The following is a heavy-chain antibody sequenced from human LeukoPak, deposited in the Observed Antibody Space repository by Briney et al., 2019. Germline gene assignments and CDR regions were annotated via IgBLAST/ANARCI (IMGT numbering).Heavy chain of an antibody. CDR1: GCSISSYY. CDR2: IYYSGST. J-gene: IGHJ3*02. Sequence: PSETLSLTCTVSGCSISSYYWSWIRQPPGKGLEWIGYIYYSGSTNYNPSLKSRVTISVDTSKNQFSLKLSSVTAADTAVYYCARDVESGVAFDIWGQGTMVTVSS. CDR3: ARDVESGVAFDI. V-gene: IGHV4-59*01. D-gene: IGHD3-10*01.